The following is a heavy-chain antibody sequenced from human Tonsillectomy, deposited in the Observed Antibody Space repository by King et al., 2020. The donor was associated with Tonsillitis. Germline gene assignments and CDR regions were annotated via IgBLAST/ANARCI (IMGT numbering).Heavy chain of an antibody. J-gene: IGHJ4*02. CDR2: IFYSGST. Sequence: QLQESGPGLVKPSETLSLTCTVSGGSISSFYWSWIRQPPGKGLELIGSIFYSGSTNYNPSLKSRVTISVDTSKNQFSLKLSSVTAADTAVYFCASPYPVLKYWGQGTLVTVSS. CDR1: GGSISSFY. D-gene: IGHD3-9*01. V-gene: IGHV4-59*01. CDR3: ASPYPVLKY.